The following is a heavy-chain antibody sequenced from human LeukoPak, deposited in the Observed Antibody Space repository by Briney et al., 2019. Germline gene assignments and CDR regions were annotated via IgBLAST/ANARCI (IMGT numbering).Heavy chain of an antibody. CDR1: GGSISSYY. J-gene: IGHJ6*03. D-gene: IGHD1-14*01. CDR3: ARGGMGFRRLNYYYYMDV. CDR2: IYYSGST. Sequence: SETLSLTCTVSGGSISSYYWSWIRQPPGKGLEWIGYIYYSGSTNYNPSLKSRVTISVDTSKNQFSLKLSSVTAADTAVYYCARGGMGFRRLNYYYYMDVWGKGTTVTVSS. V-gene: IGHV4-59*01.